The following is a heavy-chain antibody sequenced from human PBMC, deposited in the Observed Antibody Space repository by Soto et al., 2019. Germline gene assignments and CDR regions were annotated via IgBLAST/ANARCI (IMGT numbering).Heavy chain of an antibody. CDR2: ISAYNGNT. J-gene: IGHJ6*02. V-gene: IGHV1-18*01. Sequence: ASVKVSCKASGYTFTSYGISWVRQAPGQGLEWMGWISAYNGNTNYAQKLQGRVTMTTDTSTSTAYMELRSLRSDDTAVYYCADSGAGGYGGYAPNYFSYGREVWAQGTTVTVSS. CDR1: GYTFTSYG. D-gene: IGHD5-12*01. CDR3: ADSGAGGYGGYAPNYFSYGREV.